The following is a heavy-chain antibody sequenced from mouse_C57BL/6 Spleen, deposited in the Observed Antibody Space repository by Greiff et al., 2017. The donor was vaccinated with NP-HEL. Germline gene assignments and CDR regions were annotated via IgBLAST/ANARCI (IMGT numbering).Heavy chain of an antibody. CDR3: AGTTVALGY. J-gene: IGHJ2*01. V-gene: IGHV5-17*01. Sequence: EVKLMESGGGLVKPGGSLKLSCAASGFTFSDYGMHWVRQAPEKGLEWVAYISSGSSTIYYADTVKGRFTISRDNAKNTLFLQMTSLRSEDTAMYYCAGTTVALGYWGQGTTLTVSS. CDR2: ISSGSSTI. CDR1: GFTFSDYG. D-gene: IGHD1-1*01.